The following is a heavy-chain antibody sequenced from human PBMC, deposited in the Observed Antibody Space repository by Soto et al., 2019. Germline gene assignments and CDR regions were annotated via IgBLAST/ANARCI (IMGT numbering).Heavy chain of an antibody. V-gene: IGHV3-23*01. CDR1: GFTFSSYA. CDR3: AKPSGSGSYYYYYMDV. Sequence: TGGSLRLSCAASGFTFSSYAMSWVRQAPGKGLEWVSAISGSGGSTYYADSVKGRFTISRDNSKNTLYLQMNSLRAEDTAVYYCAKPSGSGSYYYYYMDVWGKGTTVTVSS. D-gene: IGHD3-10*01. CDR2: ISGSGGST. J-gene: IGHJ6*03.